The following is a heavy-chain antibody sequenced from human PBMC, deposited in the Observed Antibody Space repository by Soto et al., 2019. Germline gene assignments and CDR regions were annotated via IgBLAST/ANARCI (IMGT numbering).Heavy chain of an antibody. D-gene: IGHD2-8*01. Sequence: ASVKVSCKASGYSFTDYHIHWVRQAPGQGLEWLGRINPKSGGTSTAQKFQGWVTMTTDTSISTASMELTRLTSADTAIYYSARGDSTDCSKGVCSFFYNHDMDVWGQVTTVTVSS. V-gene: IGHV1-2*04. CDR1: GYSFTDYH. CDR3: ARGDSTDCSKGVCSFFYNHDMDV. J-gene: IGHJ6*02. CDR2: INPKSGGT.